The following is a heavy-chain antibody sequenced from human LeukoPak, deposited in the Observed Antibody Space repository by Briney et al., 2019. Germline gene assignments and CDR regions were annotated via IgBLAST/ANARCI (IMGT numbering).Heavy chain of an antibody. V-gene: IGHV3-53*01. CDR3: ARDSSGWSPYGMDV. J-gene: IGHJ6*02. Sequence: GGSLRLSCTASGFTFSSYGMHWVRQAPGKGLEWVSVIYSGGSTYYADSVKGRFTISRDNSKNTLYLQMNSLRAEDTAVYYCARDSSGWSPYGMDVWGQGTTVTVSS. CDR1: GFTFSSYG. CDR2: IYSGGST. D-gene: IGHD6-19*01.